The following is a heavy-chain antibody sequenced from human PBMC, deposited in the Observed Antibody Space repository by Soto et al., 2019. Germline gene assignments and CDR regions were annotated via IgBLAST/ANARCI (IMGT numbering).Heavy chain of an antibody. D-gene: IGHD3-16*01. CDR2: IGDGDDTT. CDR1: GFTFSSNS. Sequence: EVQLMESGGGVARPGGSLRISCATSGFTFSSNSMHWVRQAPGKRLEWVSRIGDGDDTTYYTDSVEGRFTISRDDSKGTMYLQMNSLKVEYSAIYFCVMRAGDYWGQGTLVTVSS. CDR3: VMRAGDY. V-gene: IGHV3-23*01. J-gene: IGHJ4*02.